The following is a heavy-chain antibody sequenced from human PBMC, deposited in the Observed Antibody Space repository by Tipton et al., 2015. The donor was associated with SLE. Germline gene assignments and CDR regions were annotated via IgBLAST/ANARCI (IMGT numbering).Heavy chain of an antibody. D-gene: IGHD6-6*01. CDR3: ASLYSSSSRYFDY. Sequence: SRVTISVDTSKNQFSLKLSSVTAADTAVYYCASLYSSSSRYFDYWGQGTLVTVSS. J-gene: IGHJ4*02. V-gene: IGHV4-34*01.